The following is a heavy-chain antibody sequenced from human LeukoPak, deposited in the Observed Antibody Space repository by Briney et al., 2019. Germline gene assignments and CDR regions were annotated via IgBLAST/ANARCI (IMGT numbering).Heavy chain of an antibody. J-gene: IGHJ3*02. Sequence: SETLSLTCTVSGGSISSGGYYWSWIRQPPGKGLEWIGYIYHSGSTYYNPSLKSRVTISVDRSKNQFSLKLSSVTAADTAVYYCARGRITIFGVVIDNDAFDIWGQGTMVTVS. V-gene: IGHV4-30-2*01. CDR2: IYHSGST. CDR3: ARGRITIFGVVIDNDAFDI. D-gene: IGHD3-3*01. CDR1: GGSISSGGYY.